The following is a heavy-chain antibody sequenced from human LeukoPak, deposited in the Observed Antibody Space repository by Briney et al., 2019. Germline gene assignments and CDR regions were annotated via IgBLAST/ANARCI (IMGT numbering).Heavy chain of an antibody. Sequence: GGSLRLSCAASGFTFSSYGMSWARQAPGKGLEWVSAISGSGGSTYYADSGKGRFTISRDNSKNTLYLQMNSLRAEDTAVYYCAKSQQYCSSTSCLPDYWGQGTLVTVSS. V-gene: IGHV3-23*01. J-gene: IGHJ4*02. CDR2: ISGSGGST. CDR1: GFTFSSYG. D-gene: IGHD2-2*01. CDR3: AKSQQYCSSTSCLPDY.